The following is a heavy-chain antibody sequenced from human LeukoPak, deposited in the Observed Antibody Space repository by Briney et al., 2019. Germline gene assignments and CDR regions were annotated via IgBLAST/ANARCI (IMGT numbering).Heavy chain of an antibody. Sequence: SETLSLTCTVSGGSISSSSHSWAWIRHPPGNGPEWIGNINYSGSTHFNASLKSRVTISVDASKNQFSLKLSSVTAADTAVYYCGRRVAGSGYRDYWGQGTLVTVSS. V-gene: IGHV4-39*01. CDR3: GRRVAGSGYRDY. CDR1: GGSISSSSHS. D-gene: IGHD3-22*01. CDR2: INYSGST. J-gene: IGHJ4*02.